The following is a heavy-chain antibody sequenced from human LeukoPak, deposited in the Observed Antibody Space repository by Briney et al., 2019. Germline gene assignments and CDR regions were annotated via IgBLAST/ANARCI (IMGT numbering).Heavy chain of an antibody. Sequence: SETLSLTCTVSGGSISSYYWSWIRQPPGKGREWIGYIYYSGSTNYNPSLQSRVTISVDTSKNQFSLKLSSVTAADTAVYYCARQHYYGSGSRYAFDIWGQGTMVTVSS. V-gene: IGHV4-59*08. D-gene: IGHD3-10*01. J-gene: IGHJ3*02. CDR3: ARQHYYGSGSRYAFDI. CDR1: GGSISSYY. CDR2: IYYSGST.